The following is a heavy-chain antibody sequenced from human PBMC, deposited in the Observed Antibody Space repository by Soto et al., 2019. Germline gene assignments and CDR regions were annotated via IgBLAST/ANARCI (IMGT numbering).Heavy chain of an antibody. CDR2: VNPSGGST. CDR1: GYIFTAYS. Sequence: QVQLVQSGAEVKKPGASVKVSCKASGYIFTAYSMHWVRQAPGQGLEWMGVVNPSGGSTNYAQKFQGRIPMTQDTSTSTVYMDLSSLTSEDTAVYYCAREENCSDGICYSEYFQRWGQGTLVTVSS. CDR3: AREENCSDGICYSEYFQR. V-gene: IGHV1-46*01. D-gene: IGHD2-15*01. J-gene: IGHJ1*01.